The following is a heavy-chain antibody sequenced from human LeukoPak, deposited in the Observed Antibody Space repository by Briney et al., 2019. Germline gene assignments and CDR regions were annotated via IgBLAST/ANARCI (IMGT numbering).Heavy chain of an antibody. D-gene: IGHD2-15*01. Sequence: GGSLRLSCAASGFTFSSYWMHWVRQAPGKGLVWVSRINSDGGSTSYADSVKGRFTISRDNAKNTLYLQMNSLRAEDTAVYYCARGDIVVVVAATTIDYWGQGTLVTVSS. CDR3: ARGDIVVVVAATTIDY. CDR1: GFTFSSYW. J-gene: IGHJ4*02. CDR2: INSDGGST. V-gene: IGHV3-74*01.